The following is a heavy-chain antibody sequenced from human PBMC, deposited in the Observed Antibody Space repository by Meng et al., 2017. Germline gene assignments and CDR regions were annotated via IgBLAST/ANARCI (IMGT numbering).Heavy chain of an antibody. J-gene: IGHJ4*02. V-gene: IGHV1-46*01. CDR1: GYTFTSYY. CDR2: INPSGGST. D-gene: IGHD5-24*01. CDR3: ARTGVEGGYNYKAGYLRYYFDY. Sequence: ASVKVSCKASGYTFTSYYMHWVRQAPGQGLEWMGIINPSGGSTSYAQKFQGRVTMTRDTSTSTVYMELSSLRSEDTAVYYCARTGVEGGYNYKAGYLRYYFDYWGQGTLVTVSS.